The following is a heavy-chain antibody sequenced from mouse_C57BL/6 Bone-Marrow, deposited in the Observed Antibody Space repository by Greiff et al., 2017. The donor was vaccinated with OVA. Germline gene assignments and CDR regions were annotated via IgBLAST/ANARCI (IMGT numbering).Heavy chain of an antibody. Sequence: QVQLQQSGAELARPGASVKMSCKASGYTFTSYTMHWVKQRPGQGLEWIGYINPSSGYTKYNQKFKDKATLTADKSSSTAYMQLSSLTYEDSAVYYWARENYGSIYYFDYWGQGTTLTVSS. CDR1: GYTFTSYT. D-gene: IGHD1-1*01. CDR2: INPSSGYT. V-gene: IGHV1-4*01. J-gene: IGHJ2*01. CDR3: ARENYGSIYYFDY.